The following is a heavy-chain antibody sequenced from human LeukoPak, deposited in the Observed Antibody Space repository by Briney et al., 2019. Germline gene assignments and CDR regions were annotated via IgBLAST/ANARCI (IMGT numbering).Heavy chain of an antibody. D-gene: IGHD3-10*01. CDR1: GGSFSGYY. V-gene: IGHV4-34*01. CDR3: ARSVRRFYGSLNWFDP. CDR2: INHSGST. J-gene: IGHJ5*02. Sequence: KASETLSLTCAVYGGSFSGYYWSWIRQPPGKGLEWIGEINHSGSTNYNPSLKSRDTISVDTSKNQFSLKLSSVTAADTAVYYCARSVRRFYGSLNWFDPWGQGTLVTVSS.